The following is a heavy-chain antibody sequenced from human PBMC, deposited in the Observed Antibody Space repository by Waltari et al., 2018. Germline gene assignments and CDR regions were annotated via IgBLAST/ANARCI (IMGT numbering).Heavy chain of an antibody. V-gene: IGHV4-59*11. CDR3: ARSLLLKDTVAGTGGFDY. D-gene: IGHD6-19*01. CDR1: GGSISSHY. CDR2: IYYSGST. J-gene: IGHJ4*02. Sequence: QVQLQESGPGLVKPSETLSLTCTVSGGSISSHYWSWIWQHPGKGREWIGYIYYSGSTNYNPSLKSRVTISVDTSKNQFSLKLSSVTAADTAVYYCARSLLLKDTVAGTGGFDYWGQGTLVTVSS.